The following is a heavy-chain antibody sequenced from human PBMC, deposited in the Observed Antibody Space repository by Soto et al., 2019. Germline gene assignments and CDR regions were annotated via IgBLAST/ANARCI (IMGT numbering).Heavy chain of an antibody. CDR2: ISYDGSNK. D-gene: IGHD4-17*01. V-gene: IGHV3-30-3*01. CDR1: GFTFSSYA. J-gene: IGHJ3*02. CDR3: ARATVTTLWYAFDI. Sequence: QVQLVESGGGVVQPGRSLRLSCAASGFTFSSYAMHWVRQAPGKGLEWVAVISYDGSNKYYADSVKGRFTISRDNSKNTLYLQMNSLRAEDTAVYYCARATVTTLWYAFDIWGQGTMVRLF.